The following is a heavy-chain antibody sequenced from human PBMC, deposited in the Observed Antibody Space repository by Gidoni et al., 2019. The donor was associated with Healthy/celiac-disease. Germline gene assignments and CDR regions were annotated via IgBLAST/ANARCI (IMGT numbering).Heavy chain of an antibody. J-gene: IGHJ4*02. CDR2: MNPNSGNT. CDR1: GYTFTSYD. D-gene: IGHD6-13*01. CDR3: ARMGSSSWIASY. Sequence: QVQLVQSGAEVKQPGASVKVSCKAPGYTFTSYDINWVRQATGQGLEWMGWMNPNSGNTGYAQKFQGRVTMTRNTSISTAYMELSSLRSEDTAVYYCARMGSSSWIASYWGQGTLVTVSS. V-gene: IGHV1-8*01.